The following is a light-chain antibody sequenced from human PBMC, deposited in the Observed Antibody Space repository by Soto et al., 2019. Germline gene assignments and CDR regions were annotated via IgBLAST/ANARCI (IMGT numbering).Light chain of an antibody. J-gene: IGLJ1*01. CDR1: IPSIGEGYY. Sequence: QSALTHPPSVSRSPGQRFTISCAGSIPSIGEGYYVHWYQQLPGAAPKLIIYANSNRPSGVPDRFSGSKSGTSASLAITGLQAEDEADYYCQSYDSSMYGYAFASGTKVPVL. CDR2: ANS. V-gene: IGLV1-40*01. CDR3: QSYDSSMYGYA.